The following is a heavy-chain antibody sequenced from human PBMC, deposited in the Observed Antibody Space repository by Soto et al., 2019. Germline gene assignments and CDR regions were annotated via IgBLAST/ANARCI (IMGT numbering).Heavy chain of an antibody. Sequence: GSLRLSCAASGFAIRNYEMNWVLQAPVKGLEWVSYINSGGTSKKYTDSVEGRFTISRDTALNSLYLQMDSLRDEDTAIYYCARENSGDAFDFWGQGILVTVSS. J-gene: IGHJ4*02. V-gene: IGHV3-48*03. D-gene: IGHD4-17*01. CDR3: ARENSGDAFDF. CDR1: GFAIRNYE. CDR2: INSGGTSK.